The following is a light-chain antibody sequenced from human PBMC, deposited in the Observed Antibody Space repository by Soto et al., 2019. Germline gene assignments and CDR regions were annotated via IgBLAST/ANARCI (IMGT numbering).Light chain of an antibody. J-gene: IGKJ4*01. CDR3: QQYSDLPLA. CDR1: QTLYNN. Sequence: EIVMTQSPATLSVSPGERATLSCRSSQTLYNNLAWYQQKLGQAPRLLIYGASDRATDIPARFSGSGSGTEFTLTISGLQSDDFAIYYCQQYSDLPLAFGGGTKVEIK. CDR2: GAS. V-gene: IGKV3-15*01.